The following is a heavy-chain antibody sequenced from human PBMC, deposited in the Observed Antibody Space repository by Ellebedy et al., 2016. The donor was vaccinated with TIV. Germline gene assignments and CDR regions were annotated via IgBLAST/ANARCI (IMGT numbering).Heavy chain of an antibody. D-gene: IGHD3-22*01. CDR1: GFTFSDHY. CDR2: ITSSGTTT. J-gene: IGHJ3*01. V-gene: IGHV3-11*01. Sequence: GESLKISCAASGFTFSDHYMSWIRQAPGKGLEWISSITSSGTTTNYADSVRGRFTISRDNAESSLHLQVSNLRAEDTAVYYCARSRYDFAPINDPFDVWGQGTVVTVSS. CDR3: ARSRYDFAPINDPFDV.